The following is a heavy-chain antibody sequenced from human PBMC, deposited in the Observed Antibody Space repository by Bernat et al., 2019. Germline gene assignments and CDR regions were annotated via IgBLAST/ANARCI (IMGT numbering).Heavy chain of an antibody. J-gene: IGHJ4*02. CDR3: ARDLPQDSVVVPAAIGY. CDR2: ISSSSYI. D-gene: IGHD2-2*01. V-gene: IGHV3-21*01. CDR1: GFTFSSYS. Sequence: EVQLVESGGGLVKPGGSLRLSCAASGFTFSSYSMNWVRQAPGKGLEWVSSISSSSYIYYAASVKGRFTISRDNAKNSLYMQMNSLRAEETAVYYCARDLPQDSVVVPAAIGYWGQGTLVTVAS.